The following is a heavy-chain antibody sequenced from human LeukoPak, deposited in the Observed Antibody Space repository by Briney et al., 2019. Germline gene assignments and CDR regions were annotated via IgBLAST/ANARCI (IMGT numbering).Heavy chain of an antibody. CDR2: ISYDGSNK. Sequence: GGSLRLSCAASGFTFSSYGMHWVRQAPGKGLEWVAVISYDGSNKYYADSVKGRFTISRDNSKNTLYLQMNSLRAEDTAVYYCAKDDVAKGNYYYYGMDVWGQGTTVTVSS. CDR1: GFTFSSYG. D-gene: IGHD2/OR15-2a*01. V-gene: IGHV3-30*18. J-gene: IGHJ6*02. CDR3: AKDDVAKGNYYYYGMDV.